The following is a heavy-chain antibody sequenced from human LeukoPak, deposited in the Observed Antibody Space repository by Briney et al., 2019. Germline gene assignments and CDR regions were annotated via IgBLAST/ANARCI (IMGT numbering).Heavy chain of an antibody. D-gene: IGHD3-22*01. V-gene: IGHV4-59*01. J-gene: IGHJ3*02. CDR1: GGSISSYY. Sequence: PSETLSLTCTVSGGSISSYYWSWIRQPPGKGLEWIGYIYYSGSTNYNPSLKSRVTISVDTSKNQFSLKLSSVTAADTAVYYCARLYYYDSSTHHVLGAFDIWGQGTMVTVSS. CDR3: ARLYYYDSSTHHVLGAFDI. CDR2: IYYSGST.